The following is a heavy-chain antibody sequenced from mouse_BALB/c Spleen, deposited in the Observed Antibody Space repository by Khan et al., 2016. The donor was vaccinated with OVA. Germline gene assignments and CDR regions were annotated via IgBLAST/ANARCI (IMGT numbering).Heavy chain of an antibody. Sequence: QVQLQQPGAELVKAGASVKMSCKASGYTFTSYWMHWVKQRLGQGLEWFAETNPTNGRTYYNEKFKSKATLTVDKSSSTAYMLLSGPTFEDSAVDYCARIKKILATYFDYWGQGTTRTVSS. CDR1: GYTFTSYW. D-gene: IGHD1-1*01. J-gene: IGHJ2*01. CDR2: TNPTNGRT. CDR3: ARIKKILATYFDY. V-gene: IGHV1S81*02.